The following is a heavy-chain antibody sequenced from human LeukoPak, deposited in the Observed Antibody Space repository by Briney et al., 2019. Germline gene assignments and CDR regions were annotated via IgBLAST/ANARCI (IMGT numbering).Heavy chain of an antibody. CDR1: GFTFSDAW. J-gene: IGHJ4*02. CDR3: TTRRQDGW. Sequence: GGSLRLSCVGSGFTFSDAWMSWVRQAPGKGLEWVGRIKSKSDGGTIDYAAPAKGRFTISRDDSRNTLYLQMNSLKTEDTAVYYCTTRRQDGWWGQGTLVTVS. CDR2: IKSKSDGGTI. D-gene: IGHD2-15*01. V-gene: IGHV3-15*01.